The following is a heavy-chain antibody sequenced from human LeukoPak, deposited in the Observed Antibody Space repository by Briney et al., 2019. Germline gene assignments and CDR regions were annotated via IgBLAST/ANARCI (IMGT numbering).Heavy chain of an antibody. CDR2: THNNGDS. CDR1: GASIDSYY. Sequence: PSETLSLTCTVSGASIDSYYWSWIRQPPGKGLEWIGYTHNNGDSNYNPSLKRRLTISVDTSKNEVSLVLTSVTAADTALYYCARQPGGTAAFDIWAQGTMVIVSA. D-gene: IGHD6-13*01. V-gene: IGHV4-59*08. CDR3: ARQPGGTAAFDI. J-gene: IGHJ3*02.